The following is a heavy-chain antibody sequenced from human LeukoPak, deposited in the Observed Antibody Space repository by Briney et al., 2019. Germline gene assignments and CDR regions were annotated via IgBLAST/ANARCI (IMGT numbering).Heavy chain of an antibody. D-gene: IGHD5-12*01. CDR1: GFTFSSYS. CDR2: LSSSSSTI. J-gene: IGHJ4*02. Sequence: GGSLRLSCAASGFTFSSYSMNWVRQAPGKGLEWVSFLSSSSSTIYYADSVKGRFTISRDNAKNSLYLQMNSLRAEDTAAYYCASGDSGYDSSFDYWGQGTLVTVSS. CDR3: ASGDSGYDSSFDY. V-gene: IGHV3-48*01.